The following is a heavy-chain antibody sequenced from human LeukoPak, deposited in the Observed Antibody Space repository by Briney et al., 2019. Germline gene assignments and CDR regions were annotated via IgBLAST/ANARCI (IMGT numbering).Heavy chain of an antibody. D-gene: IGHD6-13*01. CDR3: AKDASSSWYDY. CDR2: ISYDGSNK. V-gene: IGHV3-30*18. CDR1: GFTFSSYG. Sequence: GGSLRLSCAASGFTFSSYGMHWVRQAPGKGLEWVAVISYDGSNKYYADSVKVRFTISRDNSKNTLYLQMNSLRAEDTAVYYCAKDASSSWYDYWGQGTLVTVSS. J-gene: IGHJ4*02.